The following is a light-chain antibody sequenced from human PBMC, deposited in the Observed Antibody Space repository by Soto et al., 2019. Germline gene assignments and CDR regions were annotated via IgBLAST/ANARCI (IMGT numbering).Light chain of an antibody. J-gene: IGKJ1*01. CDR2: AAY. CDR3: KQSYSTTWT. Sequence: DIQMTQSPSSLSESAGDRVTITCRASQGISTYLNWYQQKPGKAPKLLIYAAYSLQSGVPSRFSGSGSETDFTLTIRSLQPEDFATYSCKQSYSTTWTFGQGTKVDIK. CDR1: QGISTY. V-gene: IGKV1-39*01.